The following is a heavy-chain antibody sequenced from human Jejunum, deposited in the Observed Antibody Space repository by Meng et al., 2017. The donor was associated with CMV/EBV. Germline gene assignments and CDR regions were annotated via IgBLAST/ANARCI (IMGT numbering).Heavy chain of an antibody. V-gene: IGHV3-74*01. J-gene: IGHJ6*02. CDR2: INSDGSSK. D-gene: IGHD1/OR15-1a*01. CDR1: GFGVSSYW. CDR3: ARANNHAMDV. Sequence: SCAASGFGVSSYWMHWVRQAPGKGLVWVSRINSDGSSKTYADPVKGRFTFSRDNAKNTLYLQMNSLRAEDTAVYYCARANNHAMDVWGQGTTVTVSS.